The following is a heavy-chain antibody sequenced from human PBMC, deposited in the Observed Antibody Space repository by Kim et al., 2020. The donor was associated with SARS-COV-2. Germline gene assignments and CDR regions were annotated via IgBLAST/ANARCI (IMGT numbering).Heavy chain of an antibody. CDR3: AKDHTSNGWPTFDS. CDR2: VNNNNNP. D-gene: IGHD6-19*01. V-gene: IGHV3-23*05. Sequence: GGSLRLSCAASGFTFSRRAMSWVRQVPGKGLEWIASVNNNNNPYYADSVKGRFTVSRDITKDTLYLQMNSLRADDTALYYCAKDHTSNGWPTFDSWGKGT. J-gene: IGHJ4*02. CDR1: GFTFSRRA.